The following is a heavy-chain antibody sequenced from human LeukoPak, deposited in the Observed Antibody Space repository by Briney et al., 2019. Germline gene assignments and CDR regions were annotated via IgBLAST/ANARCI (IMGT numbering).Heavy chain of an antibody. D-gene: IGHD2-2*01. CDR1: GFTFSSYA. Sequence: GGSLRLSCAAFGFTFSSYAMSWVRQAPGKGLEWVSAISGSGGSTYYADSVKGRFTISRDNSKNTLYLQMNSLRAEDTAVYYRAKSDVVVPAANAGGIDYWGQGTLVTVSS. CDR3: AKSDVVVPAANAGGIDY. CDR2: ISGSGGST. V-gene: IGHV3-23*01. J-gene: IGHJ4*02.